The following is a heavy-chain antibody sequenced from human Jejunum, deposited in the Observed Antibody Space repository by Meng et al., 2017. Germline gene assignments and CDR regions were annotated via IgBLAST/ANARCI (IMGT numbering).Heavy chain of an antibody. CDR1: GCSISSVDYY. D-gene: IGHD2-15*01. Sequence: QVLLQGSGPGRVKPSQTLSLTCTVSGCSISSVDYYWSWIRQHPGKGLEWIGSIHYTGNAYQNPSLKSRLTMSIDTSENQFSLKLSSVTAADTAVYYCARGVVAGAPYPGHWFDPWGQGTLVTVSS. CDR2: IHYTGNA. CDR3: ARGVVAGAPYPGHWFDP. V-gene: IGHV4-31*03. J-gene: IGHJ5*02.